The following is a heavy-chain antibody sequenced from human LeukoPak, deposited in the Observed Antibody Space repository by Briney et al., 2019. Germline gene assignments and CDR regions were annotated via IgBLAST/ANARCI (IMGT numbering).Heavy chain of an antibody. CDR3: AKGGCSSTTCYLANP. Sequence: PGRSLRLSCAASGLTFSSYGMHWVRQAPGKGLEWVAVISYGGTIRNYADSVKGRFTISRDNSKNTLYLQMNSLTAEDTAQYYCAKGGCSSTTCYLANPWGQGTLVTVSS. V-gene: IGHV3-30*18. CDR2: ISYGGTIR. D-gene: IGHD2-2*01. CDR1: GLTFSSYG. J-gene: IGHJ5*02.